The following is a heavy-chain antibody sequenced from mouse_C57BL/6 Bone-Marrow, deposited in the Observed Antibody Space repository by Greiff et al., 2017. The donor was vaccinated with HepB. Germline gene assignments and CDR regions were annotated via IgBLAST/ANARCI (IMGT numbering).Heavy chain of an antibody. Sequence: DVKLVESGGGLVQPGGSLKLSCAASGFTFSDYYMYWVRQTPEKRLEWVAYISNGGGSTYYPDTVKGRFTISRDNAKNTLYLQMSRLKSEDTAMYYCARPYGFYWYFDVWGTGTTVTVSS. V-gene: IGHV5-12*01. J-gene: IGHJ1*03. D-gene: IGHD1-1*01. CDR1: GFTFSDYY. CDR3: ARPYGFYWYFDV. CDR2: ISNGGGST.